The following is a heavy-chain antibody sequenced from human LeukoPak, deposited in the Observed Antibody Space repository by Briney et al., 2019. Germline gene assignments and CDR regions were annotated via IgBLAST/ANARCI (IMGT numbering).Heavy chain of an antibody. CDR3: ARQWGKLTSFDY. Sequence: PSETLSLTCAVYGGSFSGYYWSWVRQPPGKGLEWIGEINHSGSTNYNPSLKSRVTISVDTSKNQFSLKLSSVTAADTAVYYCARQWGKLTSFDYWGQGTLVTVSS. V-gene: IGHV4-34*01. D-gene: IGHD2-8*01. J-gene: IGHJ4*02. CDR1: GGSFSGYY. CDR2: INHSGST.